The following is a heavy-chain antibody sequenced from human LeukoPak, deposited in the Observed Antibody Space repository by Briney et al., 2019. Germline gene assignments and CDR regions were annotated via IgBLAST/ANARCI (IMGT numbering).Heavy chain of an antibody. CDR2: ISSSGSTI. J-gene: IGHJ4*02. CDR1: GFTVSSNY. V-gene: IGHV3-48*03. Sequence: GGSLRLSCAASGFTVSSNYMNWVRQAPGKGLEWVSYISSSGSTIYYADSVKGRFTISRDNAKNSLYLQMNSLRAEDTAVYYCARSRYRPIFDYWGQGTLVTVSS. D-gene: IGHD5-18*01. CDR3: ARSRYRPIFDY.